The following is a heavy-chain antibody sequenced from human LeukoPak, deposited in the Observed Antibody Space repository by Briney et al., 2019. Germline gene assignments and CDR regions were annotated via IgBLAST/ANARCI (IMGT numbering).Heavy chain of an antibody. Sequence: PSEALSLTCAVSGGSISSGGYSWSWIRQPAGKGLEWIGRIYTSGSTNYNPSLKSRVTMPVDTSKNQFSLKLSSVTAADTAVYYCARDAVGYCSSTSCQNDGYNWFDPWGQGTLVTVSS. CDR2: IYTSGST. D-gene: IGHD2-2*01. V-gene: IGHV4-61*02. CDR3: ARDAVGYCSSTSCQNDGYNWFDP. CDR1: GGSISSGGYS. J-gene: IGHJ5*02.